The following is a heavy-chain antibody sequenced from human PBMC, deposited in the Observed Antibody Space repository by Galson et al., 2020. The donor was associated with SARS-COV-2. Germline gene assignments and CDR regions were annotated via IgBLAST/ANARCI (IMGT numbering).Heavy chain of an antibody. Sequence: SETLSLTCTVSGGSISSSSYYWGWIRQPPGKGLEWIGSIYYSGSTYYNPSLKSRVTISVDTSKNQFSLKLSSVTAADTAVYYCARGVLLWFGELLFRPPNLNWFDPWGQGTLVTVSS. V-gene: IGHV4-39*07. D-gene: IGHD3-10*01. CDR1: GGSISSSSYY. J-gene: IGHJ5*02. CDR2: IYYSGST. CDR3: ARGVLLWFGELLFRPPNLNWFDP.